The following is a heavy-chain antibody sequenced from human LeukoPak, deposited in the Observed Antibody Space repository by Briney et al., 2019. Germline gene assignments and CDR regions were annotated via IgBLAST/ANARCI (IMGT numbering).Heavy chain of an antibody. CDR3: ARGRYDSSGYYALFDY. Sequence: KAGGSLRLSCAASGFTFSNYKMNWARQAPGKGWGWVSSFGGSSIYKYYADSMKGRFTISRDNAKNSVYLQVNSVRAEDTAVYYCARGRYDSSGYYALFDYWGRGTLVTVSS. J-gene: IGHJ4*02. CDR2: FGGSSIYK. D-gene: IGHD3-22*01. CDR1: GFTFSNYK. V-gene: IGHV3-21*01.